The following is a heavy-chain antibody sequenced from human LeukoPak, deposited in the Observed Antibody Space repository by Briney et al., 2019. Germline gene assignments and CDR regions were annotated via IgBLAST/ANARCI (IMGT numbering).Heavy chain of an antibody. V-gene: IGHV4-30-2*01. J-gene: IGHJ6*02. Sequence: SQTLSLTCAVSGGSISSGGYSWSWIRQPPGKGLERIGYIYHSGSTYYNPSLKSRVTISVDRSKNQFSLKLSSVTAADTAVYYCASSRRVLDGMDVWGQGTTVTVSS. CDR1: GGSISSGGYS. CDR3: ASSRRVLDGMDV. D-gene: IGHD4/OR15-4a*01. CDR2: IYHSGST.